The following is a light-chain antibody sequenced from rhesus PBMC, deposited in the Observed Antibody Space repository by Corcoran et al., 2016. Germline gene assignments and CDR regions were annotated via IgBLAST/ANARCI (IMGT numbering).Light chain of an antibody. V-gene: IGKV1-32*02. CDR1: QGISSY. CDR3: QQGNSNPPT. J-gene: IGKJ1*01. CDR2: YAN. Sequence: DIQMSQSPSSLSASVGDRVTITCRASQGISSYLNWYQQKPGKSPKRLIYYANSLASGCPSRFSGSGSGTDFTLTISSLQPEEFATYYCQQGNSNPPTFGQGTKVEIK.